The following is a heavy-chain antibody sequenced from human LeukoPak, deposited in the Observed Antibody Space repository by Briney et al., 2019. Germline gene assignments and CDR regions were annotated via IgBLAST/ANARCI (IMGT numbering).Heavy chain of an antibody. CDR1: GGTFSSYA. V-gene: IGHV1-69*13. Sequence: ASVKVSCKASGGTFSSYAISWVRQAPGQGLEWMGGIIPIFGTANYAQKFQGRVTITADESTSTAYMELSSLRSEDTAVYYCARRVSGYSSELDAFDIWGQGTMVTVSS. J-gene: IGHJ3*02. CDR2: IIPIFGTA. CDR3: ARRVSGYSSELDAFDI. D-gene: IGHD6-25*01.